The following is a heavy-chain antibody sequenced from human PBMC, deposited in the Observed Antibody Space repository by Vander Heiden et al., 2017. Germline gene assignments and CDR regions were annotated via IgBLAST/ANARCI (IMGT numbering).Heavy chain of an antibody. CDR2: IYYSGST. CDR3: ARCSSGRSWFDP. CDR1: GGSISSGGYY. D-gene: IGHD3-10*01. V-gene: IGHV4-31*01. Sequence: QVQLQESGPGLVKPSQTLSLTCTVSGGSISSGGYYWSWIRQHPGKGLEWIGYIYYSGSTYYNPSLKSLVTISVDTSKNQFSLKLSSVTAADTAVYYCARCSSGRSWFDPWGQGTLVTVSS. J-gene: IGHJ5*02.